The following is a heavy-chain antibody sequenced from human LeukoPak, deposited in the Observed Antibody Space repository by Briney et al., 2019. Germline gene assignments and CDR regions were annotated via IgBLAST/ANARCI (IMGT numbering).Heavy chain of an antibody. CDR1: GFTFSSYS. J-gene: IGHJ4*02. D-gene: IGHD6-13*01. CDR2: ISYDGSNK. Sequence: GGSLRLSCAASGFTFSSYSMNWVRQAPGKGLEWVAVISYDGSNKYYADSVKGRFTISRDNSKNTLYLQLNSLTTEDTAVYYCARLACSSCRGPWYFDYWGQGTLVTVSS. V-gene: IGHV3-30*03. CDR3: ARLACSSCRGPWYFDY.